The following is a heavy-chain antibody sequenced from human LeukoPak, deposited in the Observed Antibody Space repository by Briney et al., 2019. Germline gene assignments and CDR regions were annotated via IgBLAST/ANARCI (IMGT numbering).Heavy chain of an antibody. Sequence: GASVKVSCKASGYTFISYAMHWVRQAPGQRLEWMGWITAGNGNTKYSQRFQGRVTITTDTSANTAYMELSSLRSEDTAVYYCATKGTIAAVGMGAFGYWGQGTLVTVSS. D-gene: IGHD6-13*01. V-gene: IGHV1-3*01. CDR3: ATKGTIAAVGMGAFGY. CDR2: ITAGNGNT. J-gene: IGHJ4*02. CDR1: GYTFISYA.